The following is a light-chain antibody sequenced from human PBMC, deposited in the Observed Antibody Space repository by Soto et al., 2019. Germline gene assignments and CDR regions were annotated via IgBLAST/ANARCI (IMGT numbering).Light chain of an antibody. CDR1: QSISYC. CDR3: QHYNSYSEA. J-gene: IGKJ1*01. Sequence: DIQMTQSPSALAASVGDRATITCRAGQSISYCLAWFQQKPGKAPRLLIYEASRLEGGVPSRISGSGSGTEFTLSISSLQPDDFATYYCQHYNSYSEAFGQGTKV. CDR2: EAS. V-gene: IGKV1-5*03.